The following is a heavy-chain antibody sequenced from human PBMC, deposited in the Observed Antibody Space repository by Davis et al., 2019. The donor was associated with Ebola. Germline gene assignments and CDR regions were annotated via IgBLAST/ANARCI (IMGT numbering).Heavy chain of an antibody. CDR3: ARAPLRDIVLMVYAIPYGMDV. CDR1: GYTFTNYY. J-gene: IGHJ6*02. V-gene: IGHV1-69*13. CDR2: IIPIFGTA. D-gene: IGHD2-8*01. Sequence: SVKVSCKASGYTFTNYYMHWVRQAPGQGLEWMGGIIPIFGTANYAQKFQGRVTITADESTSTAYMELSSLRSEDTAVYYCARAPLRDIVLMVYAIPYGMDVWGQGTTVTVSS.